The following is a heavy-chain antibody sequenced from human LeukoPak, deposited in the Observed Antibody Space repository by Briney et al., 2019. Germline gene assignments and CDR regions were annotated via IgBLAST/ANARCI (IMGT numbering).Heavy chain of an antibody. Sequence: GESLKISCKGSGYAFNTYWIGWVRQMPGKGLEWMGVIYPGDSETIYSPSFQGQVTISADKSITTAYLQWSSLKASDTAMYYCARSGVIRGFTRLFDYWGQGTLVTVSS. J-gene: IGHJ4*02. CDR2: IYPGDSET. CDR3: ARSGVIRGFTRLFDY. CDR1: GYAFNTYW. D-gene: IGHD3-10*01. V-gene: IGHV5-51*01.